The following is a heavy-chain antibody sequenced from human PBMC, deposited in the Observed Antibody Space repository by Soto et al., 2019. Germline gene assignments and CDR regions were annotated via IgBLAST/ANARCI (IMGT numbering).Heavy chain of an antibody. J-gene: IGHJ4*02. CDR3: ASMYYDASSAFLEY. D-gene: IGHD3-22*01. CDR2: IYQSGRT. CDR1: GGSVSSSNW. Sequence: QVQLQESGPRLVKPSGTLSLTCAVSGGSVSSSNWWSWVRQPPGKGLGWIGKIYQSGRTNYNPSLKRRVPITVDNSTTQFSLTLKSLTAADTDVYFCASMYYDASSAFLEYWGQGTLVTVSS. V-gene: IGHV4-4*02.